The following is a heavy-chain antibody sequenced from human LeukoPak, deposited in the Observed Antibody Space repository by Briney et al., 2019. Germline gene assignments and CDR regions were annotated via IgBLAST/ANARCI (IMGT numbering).Heavy chain of an antibody. CDR2: IIPIFHTA. CDR3: ARGQYSSGWYREYWFDP. Sequence: ASVKVSCKASGGTFNSYAISWVRRAPGQGLEWMGGIIPIFHTADYAQKFQGRVTITADESTSTVYMELSSLRSEDTAVYYCARGQYSSGWYREYWFDPWGQGTLVTVSS. V-gene: IGHV1-69*13. CDR1: GGTFNSYA. J-gene: IGHJ5*02. D-gene: IGHD6-19*01.